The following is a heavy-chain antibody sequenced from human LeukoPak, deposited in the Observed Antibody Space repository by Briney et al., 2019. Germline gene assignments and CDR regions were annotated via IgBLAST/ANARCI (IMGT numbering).Heavy chain of an antibody. V-gene: IGHV3-74*01. D-gene: IGHD5-18*01. CDR3: ARARYSYTGIIDY. J-gene: IGHJ4*02. CDR1: GFTFSDYW. CDR2: INTDGTST. Sequence: PGGSLRLSCAASGFTFSDYWMHWVRQAPGKGLVWVSRINTDGTSTKHADSVKGRFTISRDNARNTVYLQMNSLRAEDTAVYYCARARYSYTGIIDYWGQGTLVTVSS.